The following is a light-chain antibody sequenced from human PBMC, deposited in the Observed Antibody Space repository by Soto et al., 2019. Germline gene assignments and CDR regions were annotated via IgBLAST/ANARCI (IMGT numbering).Light chain of an antibody. CDR2: AAS. CDR3: QKYNSAPPGLT. J-gene: IGKJ4*01. CDR1: QGISNY. Sequence: DIQMTQSPSSLSASVGGRVTITCRASQGISNYLAWYQQKPGKVPKLLIYAASTLQSGVPSRFSGSGSGTDFTLTISSLQPEDVATYYCQKYNSAPPGLTFGGGTKVEIK. V-gene: IGKV1-27*01.